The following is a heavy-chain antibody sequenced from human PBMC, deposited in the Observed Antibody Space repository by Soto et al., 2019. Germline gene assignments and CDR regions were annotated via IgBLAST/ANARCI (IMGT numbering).Heavy chain of an antibody. D-gene: IGHD6-19*01. CDR3: ARRSGWFAY. V-gene: IGHV3-15*01. Sequence: EVQLVESGGGLVKPGGSLRLSCAASGFTFSNAWMSWVRQAPGQGLEWVGRIRSKTDGGTTDYAALVNGRFTISRDDSKTTLFLQLNSLKIEDTAVYYCARRSGWFAYWGRGTLVTVSS. CDR2: IRSKTDGGTT. J-gene: IGHJ4*02. CDR1: GFTFSNAW.